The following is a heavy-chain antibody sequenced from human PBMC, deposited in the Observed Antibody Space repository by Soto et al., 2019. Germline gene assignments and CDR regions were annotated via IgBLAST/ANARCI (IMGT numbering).Heavy chain of an antibody. CDR3: ARSRSTYCSGGSCYPFDY. CDR1: GGSFIGYY. V-gene: IGHV4-34*01. Sequence: SETLSLTCAVYGGSFIGYYWSWIRQPPGKGLEWIGEINHSGSTNYNPSLKSRVTISVDTSKNQFSLKLSSVTAADTAVYYCARSRSTYCSGGSCYPFDYWGQGTLVPVS. J-gene: IGHJ4*02. CDR2: INHSGST. D-gene: IGHD2-15*01.